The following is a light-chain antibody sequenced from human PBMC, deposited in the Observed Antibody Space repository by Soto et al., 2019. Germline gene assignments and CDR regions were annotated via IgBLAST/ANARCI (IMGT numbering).Light chain of an antibody. V-gene: IGKV3-20*01. CDR2: AAS. J-gene: IGKJ2*01. CDR1: QSVSSNY. Sequence: EIVVTQSPDTLSLSPGEGAALSCRASQSVSSNYLAWYQQRPGQAPRLLIYAASNRAAGLPDRFTGSGSGTDFTLTISRLEPEDFAVYYCQQYGSSPATFGQGTKLEIK. CDR3: QQYGSSPAT.